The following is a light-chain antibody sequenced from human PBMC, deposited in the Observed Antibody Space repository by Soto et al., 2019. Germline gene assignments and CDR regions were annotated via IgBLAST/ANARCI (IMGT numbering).Light chain of an antibody. CDR2: KAY. CDR3: KHYNSYSEA. V-gene: IGKV1-5*03. J-gene: IGKJ1*01. Sequence: DIQMTQSPSSVSASVGDRVTITCRASQGISSWLAWYQQKPGKAHKLLIYKAYTLKSGVQSRFSGSGSGTEFTLTIRSLQPDDFATYYCKHYNSYSEAFGQGTKVDIK. CDR1: QGISSW.